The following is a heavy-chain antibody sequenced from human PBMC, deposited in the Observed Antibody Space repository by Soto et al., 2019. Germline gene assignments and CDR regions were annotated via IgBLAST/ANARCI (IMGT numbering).Heavy chain of an antibody. CDR2: ITDDGETT. CDR1: GFSFSSYS. D-gene: IGHD6-19*01. J-gene: IGHJ4*02. Sequence: EVQLLESGGGLVQPGGSLRLSCAVSGFSFSSYSMSWVRQAPGKGLEWVSAITDDGETTYYADSVKGRFTISRDNSKNTLYLQMNSLRAEDTAVYYCGKVYQQWLVHFDYWGQGTLVTVSS. CDR3: GKVYQQWLVHFDY. V-gene: IGHV3-23*01.